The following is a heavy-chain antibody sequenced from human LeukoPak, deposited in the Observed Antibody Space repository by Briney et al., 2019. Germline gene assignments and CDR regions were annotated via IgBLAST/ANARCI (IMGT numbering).Heavy chain of an antibody. J-gene: IGHJ4*02. CDR1: GFTVSSSF. CDR3: AWGGNASPFDC. Sequence: GGSLRLSCAASGFTVSSSFMSWVRQAPGRGLEWVSVLYSGGAIHSTDSVKGRFTISRDNSKNTLYLQMNSLRVEDTAIYYCAWGGNASPFDCWGQGTMVTVSS. D-gene: IGHD2-15*01. V-gene: IGHV3-53*01. CDR2: LYSGGAI.